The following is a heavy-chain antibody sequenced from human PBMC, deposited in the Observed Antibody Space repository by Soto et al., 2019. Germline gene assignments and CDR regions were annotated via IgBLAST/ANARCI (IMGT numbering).Heavy chain of an antibody. CDR2: MFYGGST. J-gene: IGHJ6*02. Sequence: EVQLVESGGGLVQPGGSLRLSCAASGFTVSTHYMTWVRQAPGKGLEWVSVMFYGGSTYYADSVKGRFTISRDESENTVFLQMNSLRAEDTAVYYCATTGMGITLYYYYHGMDVWGQGTTVTVSS. V-gene: IGHV3-66*01. CDR3: ATTGMGITLYYYYHGMDV. CDR1: GFTVSTHY. D-gene: IGHD1-26*01.